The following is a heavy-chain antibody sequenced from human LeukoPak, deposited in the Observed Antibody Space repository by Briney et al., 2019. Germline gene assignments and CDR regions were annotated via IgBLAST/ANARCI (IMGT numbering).Heavy chain of an antibody. D-gene: IGHD3-22*01. CDR2: IYYSGST. J-gene: IGHJ5*02. Sequence: PSETLSLTCTVSGGSISSYYWSWIRQPPGKGLEWIGYIYYSGSTNYNPSLKSRVTISVDTSKNQFSLKLSSVTAADTAVYYCARAASYDSSGYYTPWGQGTLVTVSS. V-gene: IGHV4-59*08. CDR1: GGSISSYY. CDR3: ARAASYDSSGYYTP.